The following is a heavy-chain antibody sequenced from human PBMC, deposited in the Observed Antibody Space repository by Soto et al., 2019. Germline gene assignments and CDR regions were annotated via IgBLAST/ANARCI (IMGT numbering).Heavy chain of an antibody. CDR1: GYTFTSYD. CDR2: MNPNSGNT. V-gene: IGHV1-8*01. Sequence: ASVKVSCKASGYTFTSYDINWVRQATGQGLEWMGWMNPNSGNTGYAQKFQGRVTMTRNTSISTAYMELSSLRSEDTAVYYCARGPPEGSDSYYGMDVWGQGTTVTVSS. CDR3: ARGPPEGSDSYYGMDV. J-gene: IGHJ6*02. D-gene: IGHD3-10*01.